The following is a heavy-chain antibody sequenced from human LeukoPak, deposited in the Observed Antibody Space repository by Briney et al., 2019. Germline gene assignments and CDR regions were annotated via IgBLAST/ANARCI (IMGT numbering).Heavy chain of an antibody. CDR2: INPNSGGT. CDR3: AREADGGDAFDI. Sequence: ASVKVSCKASGYTFTGYYTHWVRQAPGQGLEWTGWINPNSGGTNYAQKFQGRVTMTRDTSISTAYMELSRLRSDDTAVYYCAREADGGDAFDIWGQGTMVTVSS. J-gene: IGHJ3*02. CDR1: GYTFTGYY. D-gene: IGHD3-16*01. V-gene: IGHV1-2*02.